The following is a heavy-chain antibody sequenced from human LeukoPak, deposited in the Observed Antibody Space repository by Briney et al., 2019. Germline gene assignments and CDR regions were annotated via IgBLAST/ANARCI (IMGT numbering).Heavy chain of an antibody. V-gene: IGHV4-4*07. CDR3: ARALLAAFGGGNANDAFDI. D-gene: IGHD2-21*01. CDR1: GGSISSYY. J-gene: IGHJ3*02. CDR2: IYTSGST. Sequence: SETLSLTCTVSGGSISSYYWSWIRQPAGKGLEWIGHIYTSGSTNYNPSLKSRVTMSVDTSKNQFSLKLSSVTAADTAVYYCARALLAAFGGGNANDAFDIWGQGTMVTVSS.